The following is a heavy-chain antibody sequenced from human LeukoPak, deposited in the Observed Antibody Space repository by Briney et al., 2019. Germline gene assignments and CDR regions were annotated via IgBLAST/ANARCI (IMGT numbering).Heavy chain of an antibody. D-gene: IGHD1-26*01. CDR1: GYTFTSYY. CDR2: INPSSGVT. Sequence: ASVKVSCKTSGYTFTSYYIHWVRPAPGQGLEWVGIINPSSGVTNYAQKFQGRVTMTRDTSTSTVYMELSSQRSEDTAVYYCARATNFYYYYGMDVWGQGTTVTVSS. J-gene: IGHJ6*02. V-gene: IGHV1-46*01. CDR3: ARATNFYYYYGMDV.